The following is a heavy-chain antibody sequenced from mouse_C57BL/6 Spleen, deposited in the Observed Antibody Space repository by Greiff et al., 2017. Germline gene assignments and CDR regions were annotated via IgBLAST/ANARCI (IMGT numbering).Heavy chain of an antibody. V-gene: IGHV5-9-1*02. Sequence: EVQRVESGEGLVKPGGSLKLSCAASGFTFSSYAMSWVRQTPEKRLEWVAYISSGGDYIYYADTVKGRFTISRDNARNTLYLQMSSLKSEDTAMYYCTREAYYSNSYAMDYWGQGTSVTVSS. CDR2: ISSGGDYI. CDR1: GFTFSSYA. J-gene: IGHJ4*01. CDR3: TREAYYSNSYAMDY. D-gene: IGHD2-5*01.